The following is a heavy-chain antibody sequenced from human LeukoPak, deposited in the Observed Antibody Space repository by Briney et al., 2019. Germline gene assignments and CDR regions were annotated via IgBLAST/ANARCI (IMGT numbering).Heavy chain of an antibody. CDR1: GFTFSSYS. CDR3: ARVEYYYGSGSYRVFDY. J-gene: IGHJ4*02. CDR2: ISSSSSYI. Sequence: PGGSLRLSCAASGFTFSSYSMNWVRQAPGEGLEWVSSISSSSSYIYYADSVKGRFTISRDNAKNSLYLQMNSLRAEDTAVYYCARVEYYYGSGSYRVFDYWGQGTLVTVSS. D-gene: IGHD3-10*01. V-gene: IGHV3-21*01.